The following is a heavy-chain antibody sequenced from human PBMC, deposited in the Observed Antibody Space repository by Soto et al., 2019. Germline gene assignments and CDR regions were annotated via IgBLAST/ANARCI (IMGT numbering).Heavy chain of an antibody. D-gene: IGHD5-12*01. CDR3: ARREYSGYAPDY. J-gene: IGHJ4*02. CDR2: IYYSGST. V-gene: IGHV4-39*01. CDR1: GGSISSSSYY. Sequence: QLQLQESGPGLVKPSETLSLTCTVSGGSISSSSYYWGWIRQPPGKGLERIGSIYYSGSTYYNPSLKSRVTLTVDTSKNQFSLKLSSVTAADTAVYYCARREYSGYAPDYWGQGTLVTVSS.